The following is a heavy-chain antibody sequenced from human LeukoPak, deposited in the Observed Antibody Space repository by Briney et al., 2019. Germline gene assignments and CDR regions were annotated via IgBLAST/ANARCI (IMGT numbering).Heavy chain of an antibody. J-gene: IGHJ4*02. D-gene: IGHD5-18*01. CDR2: IYPGDSDT. CDR3: ARRGYSYSDFDF. CDR1: GYSFTTYW. V-gene: IGHV5-51*01. Sequence: GEPLKISCKGSGYSFTTYWIGWVRQMPGKGLDWMGIIYPGDSDTRYSPSFRGQVTISADKSINTAYLQWSGLKASDTAMYYCARRGYSYSDFDFWGQGTLVTVSS.